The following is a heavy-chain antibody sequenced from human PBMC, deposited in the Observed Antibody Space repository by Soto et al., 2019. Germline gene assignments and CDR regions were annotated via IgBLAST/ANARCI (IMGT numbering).Heavy chain of an antibody. CDR3: ARGDPTYFDY. Sequence: VGSLRLSCAVSGFLFNNYPMSCVRQRPGKGLEWVSSMSGSGDTTSSADSVKGRFTISRDNAKNTLYLQMNSLRAEDTAMYYCARGDPTYFDYWGQGILVTVSS. CDR2: MSGSGDTT. V-gene: IGHV3-23*01. D-gene: IGHD1-26*01. J-gene: IGHJ4*02. CDR1: GFLFNNYP.